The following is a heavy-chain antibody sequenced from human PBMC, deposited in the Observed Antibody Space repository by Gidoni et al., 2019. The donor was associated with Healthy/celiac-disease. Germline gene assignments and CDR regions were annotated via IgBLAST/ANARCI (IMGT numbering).Heavy chain of an antibody. D-gene: IGHD6-13*01. CDR3: ARVRAAAGSFSYYYYYGMDV. J-gene: IGHJ6*02. CDR1: GFTFSSYS. CDR2: ISSSSSYI. V-gene: IGHV3-21*01. Sequence: EVQLVESGGGLVKPGGSLRLSCAASGFTFSSYSMNWVRQAPGKGLEWVSSISSSSSYIYYADSVKGRFTISRDNAKNSLYLQMNSLRAEDTAVYYCARVRAAAGSFSYYYYYGMDVWGQGTTVTVSS.